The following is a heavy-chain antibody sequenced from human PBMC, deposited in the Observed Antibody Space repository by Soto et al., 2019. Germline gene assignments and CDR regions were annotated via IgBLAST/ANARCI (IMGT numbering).Heavy chain of an antibody. CDR2: IYHSGST. D-gene: IGHD5-12*01. J-gene: IGHJ4*02. V-gene: IGHV4-30-2*01. CDR3: ARVNSGYDWYYFDY. Sequence: SETLSLTCAVSGGSISSGGYSWSWIRQPPGKGLEWIGYIYHSGSTYYNPSLKSRVTISVDRSKNQFSLKLSSVTAADTAVYYCARVNSGYDWYYFDYWGQGTLVTVSA. CDR1: GGSISSGGYS.